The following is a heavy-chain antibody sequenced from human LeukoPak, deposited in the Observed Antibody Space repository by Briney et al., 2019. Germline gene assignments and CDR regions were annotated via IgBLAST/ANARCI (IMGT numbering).Heavy chain of an antibody. Sequence: PSETLSLTCTVSGDSIGGHYWSWIRQSQGKGLEWIGHISYSGSTDYNASLKSRVTISVDMSKNQFSLKLSSVTAADTAVYYCARESRSSSPDYWGQGTLVTVSS. J-gene: IGHJ4*02. CDR1: GDSIGGHY. V-gene: IGHV4-59*11. CDR3: ARESRSSSPDY. CDR2: ISYSGST. D-gene: IGHD6-13*01.